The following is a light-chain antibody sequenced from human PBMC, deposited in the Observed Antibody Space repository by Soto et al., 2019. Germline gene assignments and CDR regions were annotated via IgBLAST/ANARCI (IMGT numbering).Light chain of an antibody. CDR3: QQYGSPPPT. J-gene: IGKJ1*01. V-gene: IGKV3-20*01. CDR2: ATS. Sequence: EIVLAQSPGTLPASPGESATLSCRASQSVSRSYLAWYQQRPGQAPRLLISATSSRAAGTPDRFTGSGSGTDFTLTISRLEPEDFAVYYCQQYGSPPPTFGPGTTVEVK. CDR1: QSVSRSY.